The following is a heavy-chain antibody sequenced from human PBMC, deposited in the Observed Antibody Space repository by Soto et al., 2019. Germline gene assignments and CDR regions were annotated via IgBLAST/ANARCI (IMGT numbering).Heavy chain of an antibody. D-gene: IGHD2-2*01. V-gene: IGHV3-30*18. CDR2: ISYDGSNK. Sequence: PGGSLRLSCAASGFTFSSYGMHWVRQAPGKGLEWVAVISYDGSNKYYADSVKGRFTISRDNSKNTLYLQMNSLRAEDTAVYYCAKVALVVPAPYYYMDVWGKGTTVTVS. CDR3: AKVALVVPAPYYYMDV. CDR1: GFTFSSYG. J-gene: IGHJ6*03.